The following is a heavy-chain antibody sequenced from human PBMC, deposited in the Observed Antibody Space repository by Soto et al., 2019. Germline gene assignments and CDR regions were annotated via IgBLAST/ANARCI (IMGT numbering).Heavy chain of an antibody. CDR3: ARGYCSGGSCYYDWFDP. D-gene: IGHD2-15*01. J-gene: IGHJ5*02. V-gene: IGHV1-69*13. CDR1: GGTFSSYA. Sequence: SVKVSCKASGGTFSSYAISWVRQAPGQGLEWMGGIIPIFGTANYAQKFQGRVTITADESTSTAYMELSSLRSDDTAVYYCARGYCSGGSCYYDWFDPWGQGTLVTVSS. CDR2: IIPIFGTA.